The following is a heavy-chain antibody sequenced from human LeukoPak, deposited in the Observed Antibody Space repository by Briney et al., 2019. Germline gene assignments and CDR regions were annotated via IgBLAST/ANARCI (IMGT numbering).Heavy chain of an antibody. J-gene: IGHJ6*02. CDR3: ARDRIVARDYYYYGMDV. V-gene: IGHV4-30-4*01. CDR2: IYYSGST. CDR1: GGSISSGDYY. D-gene: IGHD5-12*01. Sequence: SQTLSPTCTVSGGSISSGDYYWSWIRQPPGKGLEWIGYIYYSGSTYYNPSLKSRVTISVDTSKNQFSLKLSSVTAADTAVYYCARDRIVARDYYYYGMDVWGQGTTVTVSS.